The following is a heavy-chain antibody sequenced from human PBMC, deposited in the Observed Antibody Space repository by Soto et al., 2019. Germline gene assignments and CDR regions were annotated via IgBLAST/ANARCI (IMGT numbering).Heavy chain of an antibody. D-gene: IGHD2-21*02. Sequence: PSDTLSRTTNVPGYSIGSGSCLAWIRQPPGKGPEWIASIYHGGTTFYNPSLRSRVSMSIDTSKDQFSLKLKSVTAADTALYFCARQRTSVVTQAYFDVWGPGSLVNVSS. V-gene: IGHV4-38-2*02. CDR3: ARQRTSVVTQAYFDV. J-gene: IGHJ4*02. CDR2: IYHGGTT. CDR1: GYSIGSGSC.